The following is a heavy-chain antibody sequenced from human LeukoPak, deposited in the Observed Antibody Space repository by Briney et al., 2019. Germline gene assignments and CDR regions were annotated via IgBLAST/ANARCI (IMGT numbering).Heavy chain of an antibody. CDR2: MNPNSGGT. CDR3: ARDDEQWLVQDY. J-gene: IGHJ4*02. D-gene: IGHD6-19*01. Sequence: ASVKVSCKASGYTFTSYDINWVRQATGQGLEWMGWMNPNSGGTNYAQKFQGRVTMTRDTSISTAYMELSRLRSDDTAVYYCARDDEQWLVQDYWGQGTLVTVSS. V-gene: IGHV1-2*02. CDR1: GYTFTSYD.